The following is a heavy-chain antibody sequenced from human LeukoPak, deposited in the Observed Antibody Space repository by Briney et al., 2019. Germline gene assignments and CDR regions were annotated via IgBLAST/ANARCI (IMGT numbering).Heavy chain of an antibody. CDR2: IIPIFGTA. CDR1: GGTFSSYA. Sequence: ASVKVSCKASGGTFSSYAISWVRQAPGQGLEWMGGIIPIFGTANYAQKFQGRVTITTDESTSTAYMELSSLRSEDTAVYYCARRGYSYGRPFDYWGQGTLVTVSS. J-gene: IGHJ4*02. CDR3: ARRGYSYGRPFDY. V-gene: IGHV1-69*05. D-gene: IGHD5-18*01.